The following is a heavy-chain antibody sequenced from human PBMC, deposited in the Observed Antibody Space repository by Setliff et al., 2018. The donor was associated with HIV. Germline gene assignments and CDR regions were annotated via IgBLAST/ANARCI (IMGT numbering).Heavy chain of an antibody. CDR3: ARDRAGDRRNEAFDF. CDR2: INPDNGNT. Sequence: GASVKVSCKASGYTFTAYTVHWVRQAPGQRLEWMGWINPDNGNTKYSQKLQGRVIIIRDTSASTAYMLLSSLRSEDTAVYYCARDRAGDRRNEAFDFWGQGTMVTVSS. D-gene: IGHD7-27*01. V-gene: IGHV1-3*01. J-gene: IGHJ3*01. CDR1: GYTFTAYT.